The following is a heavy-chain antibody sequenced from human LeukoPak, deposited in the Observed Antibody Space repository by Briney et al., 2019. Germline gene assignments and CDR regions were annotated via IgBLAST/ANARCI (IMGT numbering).Heavy chain of an antibody. Sequence: PGRSLRLSRAASGFTFSSYAMSWVRQAPGKGLEWVSAISGSGGSTYYADSVKGRFTISRDNSKNTLYLQMNSLRAEDTAVYYCAKIKNSRDFWSGFIESYYFDYWGQGTLVTVSS. CDR2: ISGSGGST. J-gene: IGHJ4*02. CDR1: GFTFSSYA. D-gene: IGHD3-3*01. CDR3: AKIKNSRDFWSGFIESYYFDY. V-gene: IGHV3-23*01.